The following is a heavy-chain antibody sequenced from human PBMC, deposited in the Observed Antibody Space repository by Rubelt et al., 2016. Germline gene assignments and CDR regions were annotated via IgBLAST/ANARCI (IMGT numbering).Heavy chain of an antibody. CDR1: GGSISGYY. J-gene: IGHJ2*01. CDR3: ARPSTTGYQNWSFDL. V-gene: IGHV4-59*01. D-gene: IGHD3-9*01. CDR2: IYYSGST. Sequence: QVQLQQWGAGLLKPSETLSLTCTVSGGSISGYYWSWIRQPPGKGLEWIGYIYYSGSTKYNPSLKSRVTISVDASNNQFPLKVTSGTAADTAVYFCARPSTTGYQNWSFDLWGRGTLVTVSS.